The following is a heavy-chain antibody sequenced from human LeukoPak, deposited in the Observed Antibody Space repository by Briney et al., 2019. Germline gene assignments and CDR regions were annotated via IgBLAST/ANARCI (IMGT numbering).Heavy chain of an antibody. CDR3: ARHLLVPAAIGLFDY. CDR2: IYPGDSDT. V-gene: IGHV5-51*01. CDR1: GSSFTSYW. J-gene: IGHJ4*02. D-gene: IGHD2-2*01. Sequence: GESLKISCKGSGSSFTSYWIGWVRQMPGKGLEWMGIIYPGDSDTRYSPSFQGQVTISADKSISTAYLQWSSLKASDTAMYYCARHLLVPAAIGLFDYWGQGTLVTVSS.